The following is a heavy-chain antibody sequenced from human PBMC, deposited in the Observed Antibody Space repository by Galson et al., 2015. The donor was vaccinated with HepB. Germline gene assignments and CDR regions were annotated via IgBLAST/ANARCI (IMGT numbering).Heavy chain of an antibody. Sequence: SETLSLTCTVSGGSISSSSYYWGWIRQPPGKGLEWIGSIYYSGSTYYNPSLKSRVTISVDTSKNQFSLKLSSVTAADTAVYYCAREENGDYDLVFFYWGQGTLVTVSS. V-gene: IGHV4-39*02. CDR1: GGSISSSSYY. CDR2: IYYSGST. J-gene: IGHJ4*02. CDR3: AREENGDYDLVFFY. D-gene: IGHD4-17*01.